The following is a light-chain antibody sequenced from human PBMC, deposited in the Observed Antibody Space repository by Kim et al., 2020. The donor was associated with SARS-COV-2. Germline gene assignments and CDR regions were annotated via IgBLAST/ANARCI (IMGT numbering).Light chain of an antibody. CDR3: QQRYSTRPLT. CDR2: AAS. V-gene: IGKV1-39*01. Sequence: DIQVTQSPSSLSASVGDRVTITCRASQSISSYLKWYQQKPGKAPKLLISAASSLQSGVPSRFSGGGSGTDFSLTISSLQPEEYATHYYQQRYSTRPLTFGGGTKVDIK. CDR1: QSISSY. J-gene: IGKJ4*01.